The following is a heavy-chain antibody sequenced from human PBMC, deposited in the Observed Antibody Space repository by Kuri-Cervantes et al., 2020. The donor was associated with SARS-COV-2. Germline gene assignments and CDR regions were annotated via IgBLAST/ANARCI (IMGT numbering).Heavy chain of an antibody. Sequence: SLKISCTASKLTLDDYAMYWVRQAPGKGLGWVSGISWNSDNIDYADSVKGRFTISRDNSKNTLYLQMNSLRAEDTAVYYCANEAATFDYWGQGTLVTVSS. J-gene: IGHJ4*02. CDR3: ANEAATFDY. D-gene: IGHD2-15*01. CDR2: ISWNSDNI. CDR1: KLTLDDYA. V-gene: IGHV3-9*01.